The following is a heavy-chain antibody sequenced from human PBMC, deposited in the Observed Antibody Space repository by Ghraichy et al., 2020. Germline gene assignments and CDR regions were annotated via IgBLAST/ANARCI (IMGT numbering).Heavy chain of an antibody. V-gene: IGHV1-69*04. CDR2: IIPILGIA. Sequence: SVKVSCKTSGAPFSSYAISLERQCRVQRLKWMGRIIPILGIANYAQKFQGRVTITADKSTSTAYMELSSLRSEDTAVYYCAYNWNDRGYNWFDPWGQGTLV. CDR1: GAPFSSYA. CDR3: AYNWNDRGYNWFDP. J-gene: IGHJ5*02. D-gene: IGHD1-1*01.